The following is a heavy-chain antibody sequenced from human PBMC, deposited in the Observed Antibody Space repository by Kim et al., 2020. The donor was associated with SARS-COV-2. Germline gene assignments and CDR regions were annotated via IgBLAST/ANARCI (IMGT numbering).Heavy chain of an antibody. J-gene: IGHJ3*02. CDR3: ASDYGDYHDAFDI. D-gene: IGHD4-17*01. V-gene: IGHV1-8*01. Sequence: YAQKFQGRVTMTRNTSISTAYMELSSLRSEDTAVYYCASDYGDYHDAFDIWGQGTMVTVSS.